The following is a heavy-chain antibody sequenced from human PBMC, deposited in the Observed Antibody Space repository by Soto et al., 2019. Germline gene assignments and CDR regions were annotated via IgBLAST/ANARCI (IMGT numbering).Heavy chain of an antibody. Sequence: SETLSLTCAVSGGFIISDNWWSWVRQPPGKGLEWIGESYHSGSTNYNPSLKSRVTISVDKSKNQFSLTLISVTAADTAVYYCARGLFGGSHGPVGYWGQGTLVTVSS. CDR2: SYHSGST. CDR1: GGFIISDNW. D-gene: IGHD1-26*01. J-gene: IGHJ4*02. V-gene: IGHV4-4*02. CDR3: ARGLFGGSHGPVGY.